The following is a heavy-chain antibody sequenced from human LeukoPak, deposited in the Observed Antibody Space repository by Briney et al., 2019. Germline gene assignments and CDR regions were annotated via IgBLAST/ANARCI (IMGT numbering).Heavy chain of an antibody. Sequence: ASVKVSCXASGGTFSSYAISWVRQAPGQGLEWMGGIIPIFGTANYAQKFQGRVTITADESTSTAYMELSSLRSEDTAVYYCARAHQYCSSTSCPDFDYWGQGTLVTVSS. D-gene: IGHD2-2*01. J-gene: IGHJ4*02. CDR3: ARAHQYCSSTSCPDFDY. V-gene: IGHV1-69*01. CDR2: IIPIFGTA. CDR1: GGTFSSYA.